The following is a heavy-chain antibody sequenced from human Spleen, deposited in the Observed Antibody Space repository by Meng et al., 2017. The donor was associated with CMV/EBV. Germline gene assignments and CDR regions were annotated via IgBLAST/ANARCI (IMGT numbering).Heavy chain of an antibody. CDR2: IYPRDSDT. J-gene: IGHJ4*02. Sequence: GESLKISCKGSGYSFTSYWIGWVRQMPGKGLEWMGIIYPRDSDTRYSPSFQGQVTISADKFISTAYLQWSSLKASDTAMYYCARHAVAAAGSQYYFDYWGQGTLVTVSS. CDR1: GYSFTSYW. D-gene: IGHD6-13*01. V-gene: IGHV5-51*01. CDR3: ARHAVAAAGSQYYFDY.